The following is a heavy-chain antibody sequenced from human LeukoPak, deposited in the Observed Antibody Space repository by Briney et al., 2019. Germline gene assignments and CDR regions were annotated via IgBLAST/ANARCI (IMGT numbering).Heavy chain of an antibody. CDR1: GFTFSTYA. CDR2: ISPDSRST. CDR3: ARKLLHYDRDGPSFDY. V-gene: IGHV3-23*01. D-gene: IGHD3-22*01. Sequence: GGSLRLSCAASGFTFSTYAINWVRQAPGEGLEWVSAISPDSRSTYYTDSAKGRFTISRDNSRYTSYLQLNSLRAEDTAVYYCARKLLHYDRDGPSFDYWGQGTLVTVSS. J-gene: IGHJ4*02.